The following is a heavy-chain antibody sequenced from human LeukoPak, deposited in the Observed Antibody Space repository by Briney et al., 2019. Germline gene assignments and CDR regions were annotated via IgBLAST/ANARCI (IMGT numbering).Heavy chain of an antibody. V-gene: IGHV3-7*05. CDR3: ARRGTSSSWAHFDY. Sequence: GGSLRLSCVGSGFNFRSYWMSWVRRAPGKGLEWVANIKQDGSEKYYVDSVKGRFTISRDNAKNSLYLQMNSLGAEDTAVYYCARRGTSSSWAHFDYWGQGTLVTVSS. D-gene: IGHD6-13*01. CDR1: GFNFRSYW. J-gene: IGHJ4*02. CDR2: IKQDGSEK.